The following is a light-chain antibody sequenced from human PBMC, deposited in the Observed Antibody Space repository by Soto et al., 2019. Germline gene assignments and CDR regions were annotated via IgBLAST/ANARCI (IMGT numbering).Light chain of an antibody. CDR3: QQTHAVPLT. CDR1: QPISNY. V-gene: IGKV1-39*01. J-gene: IGKJ5*01. Sequence: DVQMTQSPSSLSASVGDRVTITCRASQPISNYLNWYQQKAGEAPKVLIFGASSLQSGGPSKFSGSGDGTDLTLIINNLPPDDFATDYCQQTHAVPLTFGQGTRL. CDR2: GAS.